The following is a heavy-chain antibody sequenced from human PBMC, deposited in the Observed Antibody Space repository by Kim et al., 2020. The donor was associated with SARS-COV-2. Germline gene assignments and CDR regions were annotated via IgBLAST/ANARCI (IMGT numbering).Heavy chain of an antibody. Sequence: SVKVSCKASGGTFSSYAISWVRQAPGQGLEWMGGIIPIFGTANYAQKFQGRVTITADESTSTAYMELSSLRSEDTAVYYCARGKYSGDGWGFYYYYGMDVWGQGTTVTVSS. CDR1: GGTFSSYA. J-gene: IGHJ6*02. CDR3: ARGKYSGDGWGFYYYYGMDV. V-gene: IGHV1-69*13. CDR2: IIPIFGTA. D-gene: IGHD5-12*01.